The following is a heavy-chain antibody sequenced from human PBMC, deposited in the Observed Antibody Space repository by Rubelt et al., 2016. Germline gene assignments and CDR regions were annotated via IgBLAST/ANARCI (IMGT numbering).Heavy chain of an antibody. D-gene: IGHD3-3*01. V-gene: IGHV3-33*01. CDR1: GFTFSSYG. CDR3: ARDSLGSWRSQNDY. CDR2: IWYDGSNK. Sequence: GVVQPGRSLRLSCAASGFTFSSYGMHWVRQAPGKGLEWVAVIWYDGSNKYYADSVKGRFTISRDNSKNTLYLQMNSLRAEDTAVYYCARDSLGSWRSQNDYWGQGTLVTVSS. J-gene: IGHJ4*02.